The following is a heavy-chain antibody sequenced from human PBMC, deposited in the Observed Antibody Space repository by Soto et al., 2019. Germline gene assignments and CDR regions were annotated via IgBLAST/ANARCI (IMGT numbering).Heavy chain of an antibody. V-gene: IGHV3-33*01. CDR2: IWYDGSNK. Sequence: QVQLVESGGGVVQPGRSLRLSCAASGFTFSSYGMHWVRQAPGKGLEWVAVIWYDGSNKYYADSVKGRFTISRDNSKNTLYLQMNSLRAEDTAVYYCARGRDSSGYPYYFDYWGQGTLVTVSS. D-gene: IGHD3-22*01. CDR3: ARGRDSSGYPYYFDY. J-gene: IGHJ4*02. CDR1: GFTFSSYG.